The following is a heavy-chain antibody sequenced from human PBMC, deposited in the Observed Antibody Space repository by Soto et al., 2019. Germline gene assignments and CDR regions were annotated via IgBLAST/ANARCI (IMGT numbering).Heavy chain of an antibody. Sequence: SETLSLTCAVSGGSISSGGYSWSWIRQPPGKGLEWIGYIYHSGSTYYNPSLKSRVTISVDRSKNQFSLKLSSVTAADTAVYYCASGIAARPGTNWFDPWRQGTLVTVSS. CDR2: IYHSGST. CDR1: GGSISSGGYS. J-gene: IGHJ5*02. V-gene: IGHV4-30-2*01. D-gene: IGHD6-6*01. CDR3: ASGIAARPGTNWFDP.